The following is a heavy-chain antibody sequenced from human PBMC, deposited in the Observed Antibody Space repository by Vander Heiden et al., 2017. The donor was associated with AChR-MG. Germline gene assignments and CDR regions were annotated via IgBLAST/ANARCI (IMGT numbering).Heavy chain of an antibody. V-gene: IGHV3-30*18. J-gene: IGHJ4*02. D-gene: IGHD5-18*01. CDR3: AKDEGYSSYFDY. CDR1: GFPFISYG. CDR2: ISYDGSNK. Sequence: QVQLVESGGGVVQPGRSLRLSCAASGFPFISYGMHWGRQAPGKGLEWVAVISYDGSNKYYADSVKGRFTISRDNSKNTLYLQMNSLRAEDTAVYYCAKDEGYSSYFDYWGQGTLVTVSS.